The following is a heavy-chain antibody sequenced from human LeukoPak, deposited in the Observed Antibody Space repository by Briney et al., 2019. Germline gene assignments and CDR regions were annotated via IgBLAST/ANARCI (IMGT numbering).Heavy chain of an antibody. V-gene: IGHV1-46*01. Sequence: ASVKVSCKASGYTFTSYYMHWVRQAPGQGLEWMGIINPSGGSTSYAQKFQGRVTMTRDMSTSTVYMELSSLRSEDTAVYYCASDGATVKVGYWGQGTLVTVSS. CDR3: ASDGATVKVGY. J-gene: IGHJ4*02. D-gene: IGHD5-12*01. CDR1: GYTFTSYY. CDR2: INPSGGST.